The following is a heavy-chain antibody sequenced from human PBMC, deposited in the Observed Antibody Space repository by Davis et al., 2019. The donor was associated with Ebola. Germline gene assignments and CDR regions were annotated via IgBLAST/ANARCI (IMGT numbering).Heavy chain of an antibody. Sequence: AASVKVSCKASGYTFTSYYMHWVRQAPGQGLEWMGIINPSSGSTDYAQKFQGRVTITRDTSASTAYMELSSLRSEDTAVYYCARDGDCSSTSCYSYWYFDLWGRGTLVTVSS. CDR2: INPSSGST. V-gene: IGHV1-46*01. J-gene: IGHJ2*01. CDR1: GYTFTSYY. D-gene: IGHD2-2*01. CDR3: ARDGDCSSTSCYSYWYFDL.